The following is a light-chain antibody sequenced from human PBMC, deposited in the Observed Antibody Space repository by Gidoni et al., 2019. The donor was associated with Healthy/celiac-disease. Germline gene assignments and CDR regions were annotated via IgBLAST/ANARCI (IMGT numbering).Light chain of an antibody. Sequence: IQLTRPPSSLSASVGDRVTITCRASQGISSYLAWYQQKPGKAPKLLIYAASTLQSGVPSRFSGSGSGTDFTLTISSLQPEDFATYYCQQLNSYPSITFGQGTRLEIK. CDR2: AAS. CDR1: QGISSY. J-gene: IGKJ5*01. CDR3: QQLNSYPSIT. V-gene: IGKV1-9*01.